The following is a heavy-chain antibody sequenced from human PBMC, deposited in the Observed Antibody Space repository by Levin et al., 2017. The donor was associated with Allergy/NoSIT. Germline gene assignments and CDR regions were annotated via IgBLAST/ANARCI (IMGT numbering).Heavy chain of an antibody. CDR3: ARGFVVPAANPYYYYGMDG. CDR2: MNPNSGNT. V-gene: IGHV1-8*01. D-gene: IGHD2-2*01. J-gene: IGHJ6*02. CDR1: GYTFTSYD. Sequence: ASVKVSCKASGYTFTSYDINWVRQATGQGLEWMGWMNPNSGNTGYAQKFQGRVTMTRNTSISTAYMELSSLRSEDTAVYYCARGFVVPAANPYYYYGMDGWGQGTTVTVSS.